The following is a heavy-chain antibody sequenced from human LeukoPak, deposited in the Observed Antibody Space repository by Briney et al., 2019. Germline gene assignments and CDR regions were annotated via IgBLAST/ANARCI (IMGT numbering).Heavy chain of an antibody. V-gene: IGHV3-74*01. J-gene: IGHJ4*02. CDR3: HPPAYTNN. Sequence: GGSLRLSCAVSGFTSGFTFSTRWMHWVRQAPGKGLEWVSVSKTDGTSTSYADSVKGRFTVSRDNARNTLYLQMDSLRAEDTAVYYCHPPAYTNNWGQGTLVTVSS. CDR1: GFTFSTRW. D-gene: IGHD2-2*02. CDR2: SKTDGTST.